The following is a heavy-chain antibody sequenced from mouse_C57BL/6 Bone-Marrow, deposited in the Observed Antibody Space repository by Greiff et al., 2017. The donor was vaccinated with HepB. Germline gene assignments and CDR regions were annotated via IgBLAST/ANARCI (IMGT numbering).Heavy chain of an antibody. CDR3: ARRLRGYGMDY. D-gene: IGHD3-2*02. CDR1: GFTFSDYG. Sequence: EVKLVESGGGLVKPGGSLKLSCAASGFTFSDYGMHWVRQAPEKGLEWVAYISRGSSTIYYADTVKGRFTISRDNAKNTLFLKMSSLRSEDTAMYYCARRLRGYGMDYWGQGTAITVTS. J-gene: IGHJ4*01. CDR2: ISRGSSTI. V-gene: IGHV5-17*01.